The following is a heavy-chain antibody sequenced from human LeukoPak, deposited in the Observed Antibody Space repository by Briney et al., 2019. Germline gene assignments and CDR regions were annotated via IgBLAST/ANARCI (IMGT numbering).Heavy chain of an antibody. Sequence: ASVKVSCKASGYTFTSYAMNWVRQAPGQGLEWMGWINTNTGNPTYAQGFTGRVVFSLDTSVSTAYLQISSLKAEDTAVYYCARTPQRYCSGGSCYSVGYMDVWGKGTTVTVSS. V-gene: IGHV7-4-1*02. CDR3: ARTPQRYCSGGSCYSVGYMDV. J-gene: IGHJ6*03. CDR1: GYTFTSYA. D-gene: IGHD2-15*01. CDR2: INTNTGNP.